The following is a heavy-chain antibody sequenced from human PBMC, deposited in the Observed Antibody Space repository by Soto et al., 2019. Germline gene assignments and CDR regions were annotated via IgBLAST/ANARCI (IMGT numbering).Heavy chain of an antibody. D-gene: IGHD3-22*01. CDR2: IYYSGST. J-gene: IGHJ4*02. V-gene: IGHV4-61*01. CDR3: AREGYYYDSSGYSGGFDY. CDR1: VGSVSSGSYY. Sequence: TSETLSLTCTVSVGSVSSGSYYWSWIRQPPGKGLEWIGYIYYSGSTNYNPSLKSRVTISVDTSKNQFSLKLSSVTAADTAVYYCAREGYYYDSSGYSGGFDYWGQG.